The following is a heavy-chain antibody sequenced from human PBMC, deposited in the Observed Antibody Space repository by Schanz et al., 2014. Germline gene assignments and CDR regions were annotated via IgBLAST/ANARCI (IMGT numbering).Heavy chain of an antibody. V-gene: IGHV3-30*02. CDR1: CLTFNNFG. CDR2: IWYDGSNR. Sequence: VQLVESGGGLVKDYFPERISYAVFCLTFNNFGLHWVRQAPGKGLAWVAFIWYDGSNRYYAASVKGRFTISRDNSKNTLYLQRNSLRAEDSAVYYCAKVRLREGGYGDYDEGMDGWGQGTTVDDSS. D-gene: IGHD2-15*01. CDR3: AKVRLREGGYGDYDEGMDG. J-gene: IGHJ6*02.